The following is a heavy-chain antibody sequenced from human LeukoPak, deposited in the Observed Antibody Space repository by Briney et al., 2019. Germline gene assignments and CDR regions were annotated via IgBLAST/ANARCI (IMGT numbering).Heavy chain of an antibody. CDR2: IKQDGSDK. CDR3: ARETPDSSGWD. D-gene: IGHD6-19*01. J-gene: IGHJ4*02. CDR1: GFTFSSYS. Sequence: GGSLRLSCAASGFTFSSYSINWVRQAPGKGLEWVANIKQDGSDKNYVDSVKGRFTISRDNAKNSLSLQMNSLRAEDTAVYYCARETPDSSGWDWGQGTLVTVSS. V-gene: IGHV3-7*01.